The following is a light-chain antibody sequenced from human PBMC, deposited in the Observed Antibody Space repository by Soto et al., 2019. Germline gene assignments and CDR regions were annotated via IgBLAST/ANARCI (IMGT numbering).Light chain of an antibody. J-gene: IGLJ1*01. Sequence: QSVLTQPASVSGSPGQSITISCTGTSSDIGAYNYVSWYQQYPGKAPKLMIYGVTNRPSGVSNRFSGSKTGNTASLTISGLQAEDEAYYYCFSHRSGDSHVFGTGTKVTVL. CDR1: SSDIGAYNY. V-gene: IGLV2-14*01. CDR3: FSHRSGDSHV. CDR2: GVT.